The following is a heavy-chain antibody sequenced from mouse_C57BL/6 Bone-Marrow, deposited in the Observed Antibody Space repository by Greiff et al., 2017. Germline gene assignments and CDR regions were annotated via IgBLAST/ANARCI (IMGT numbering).Heavy chain of an antibody. CDR1: GFNINNSY. V-gene: IGHV14-3*01. D-gene: IGHD3-2*01. CDR2: IDPANGNT. Sequence: VQLQQSVAELVRPGASVKLSCPASGFNINNSYMHWVKQRPEQGLEWLGRIDPANGNTNYAPKFQGTATITADPSSNTACLQHSSLTSEDTAIEYCARSETAHFDYWGQGTTLTVAS. J-gene: IGHJ2*01. CDR3: ARSETAHFDY.